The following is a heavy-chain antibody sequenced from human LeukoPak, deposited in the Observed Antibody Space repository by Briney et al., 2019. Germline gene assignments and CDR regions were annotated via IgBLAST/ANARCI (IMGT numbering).Heavy chain of an antibody. CDR3: AKSPLRSRPKAHYFDY. CDR1: GFTFDDYA. Sequence: PGGSLRLSCAASGFTFDDYAMHWVRQAPGKGLEWVSGISWNSGSIGYADSVKGRFTIPRDNAKNSLYLQMNSLRAEDTALYYCAKSPLRSRPKAHYFDYWGQGTLVTVSS. J-gene: IGHJ4*02. V-gene: IGHV3-9*01. D-gene: IGHD6-6*01. CDR2: ISWNSGSI.